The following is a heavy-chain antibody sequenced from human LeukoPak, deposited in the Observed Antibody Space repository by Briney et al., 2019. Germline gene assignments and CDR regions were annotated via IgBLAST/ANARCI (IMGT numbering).Heavy chain of an antibody. CDR1: GFTFSSYA. CDR2: ISGSGGTT. J-gene: IGHJ5*02. CDR3: AKGGYFNWFDP. V-gene: IGHV3-23*01. D-gene: IGHD6-13*01. Sequence: GGSLRLSCAASGFTFSSYAMSWVRQAPGKGLEWVSAISGSGGTTYYADSVKGRFTISRDNFKNTLYLQMNSLRAEDTALYYCAKGGYFNWFDPWGQGTLVTVSS.